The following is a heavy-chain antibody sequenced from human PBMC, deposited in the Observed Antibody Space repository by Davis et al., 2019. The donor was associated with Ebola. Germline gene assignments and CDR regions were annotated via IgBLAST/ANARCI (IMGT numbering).Heavy chain of an antibody. CDR1: GYTFTTYG. D-gene: IGHD4-23*01. CDR3: ARVGTVVTSFDY. Sequence: AASVKVSCKASGYTFTTYGISWVRQAPGQGLEWMGWISAYYGTTNYAQSLQGWVTMTRDTSISTAYMELSRLRSDDTAVYYCARVGTVVTSFDYWGQGTLVTVSS. CDR2: ISAYYGTT. V-gene: IGHV1-18*01. J-gene: IGHJ4*02.